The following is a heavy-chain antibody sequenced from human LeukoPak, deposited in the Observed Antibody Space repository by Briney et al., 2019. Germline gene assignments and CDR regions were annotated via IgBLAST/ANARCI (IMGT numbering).Heavy chain of an antibody. J-gene: IGHJ4*02. V-gene: IGHV4-39*01. CDR2: IYYNGNT. CDR3: ATHAAPNRHDF. Sequence: SETLSLTCSVSGGSLISSTYYWGWVRQSPEKGREWIGTIYYNGNTFYTPSLRSRLTISLDMSKSQFSLKLSSVTAADTAVYYCATHAAPNRHDFWGQRIPVTVSS. CDR1: GGSLISSTYY. D-gene: IGHD6-25*01.